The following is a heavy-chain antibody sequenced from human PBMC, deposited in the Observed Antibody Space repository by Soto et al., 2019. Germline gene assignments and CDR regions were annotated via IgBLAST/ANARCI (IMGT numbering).Heavy chain of an antibody. CDR1: GNSFTSYW. V-gene: IGHV5-51*01. J-gene: IGHJ4*02. Sequence: GESLKISCTGSGNSFTSYWIGWVRQMPGKGLEWMGIIYLGDSNTRYSPTFQGQVTISADRSISTAYLQWSSLKASDTAMYYCARKAYCSSTSCYKLDYCGQGPLDTVSS. CDR3: ARKAYCSSTSCYKLDY. D-gene: IGHD2-2*02. CDR2: IYLGDSNT.